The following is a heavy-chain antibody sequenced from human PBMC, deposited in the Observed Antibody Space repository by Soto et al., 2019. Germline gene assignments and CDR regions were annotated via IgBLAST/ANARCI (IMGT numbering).Heavy chain of an antibody. D-gene: IGHD4-17*01. CDR2: ISGSGGST. CDR1: GFTFSSYA. J-gene: IGHJ2*01. V-gene: IGHV3-23*01. CDR3: AKSPRGGDYTAEYWYFDL. Sequence: GGSLRLSCAASGFTFSSYAMSWVRQAPGKGLEWVSAISGSGGSTYYADSVKGRFTISRDNSKNTLYLQMNSLRAEDTAVYYCAKSPRGGDYTAEYWYFDLWGRGTLVTVSS.